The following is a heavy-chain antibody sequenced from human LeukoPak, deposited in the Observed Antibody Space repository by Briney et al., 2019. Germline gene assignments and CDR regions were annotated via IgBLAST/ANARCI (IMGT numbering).Heavy chain of an antibody. D-gene: IGHD6-13*01. CDR2: IYPGDSDT. V-gene: IGHV5-51*01. CDR3: ARLGGAAALFDY. CDR1: GYNFATSW. Sequence: GESLKISCKGSGYNFATSWIGWVRRMPGKGLEWMGIIYPGDSDTRYSPSFQGQVTISVDKSISTAYLQWSSLKASDTAMYYCARLGGAAALFDYWGQGTLVTVSS. J-gene: IGHJ4*02.